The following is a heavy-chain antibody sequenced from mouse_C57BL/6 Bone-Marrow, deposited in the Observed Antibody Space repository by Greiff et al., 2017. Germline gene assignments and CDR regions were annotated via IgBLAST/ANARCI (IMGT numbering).Heavy chain of an antibody. CDR1: GYTFTSYW. CDR2: IDPSDSYT. D-gene: IGHD1-1*01. CDR3: ARDYYGSSYLYAMDY. V-gene: IGHV1-50*01. Sequence: QVQLQQPGAELVKPGASVKLSCKASGYTFTSYWMQWVKQRPGQGLEWIGEIDPSDSYTNYNQKFKGKATLTVDTSSSTAYMQLSSLTSADSAVYYCARDYYGSSYLYAMDYWGQGTSVTVSS. J-gene: IGHJ4*01.